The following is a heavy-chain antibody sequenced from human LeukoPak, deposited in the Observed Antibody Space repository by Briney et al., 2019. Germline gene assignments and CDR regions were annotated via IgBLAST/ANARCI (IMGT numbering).Heavy chain of an antibody. Sequence: GASVKVSCKASSYTFSSYVIRWVRQAPGQGLEWMGWISAYNGNTNYAHNLQGRVTMTTDTSTSTAYMELRSLRSDDTAVYYCAREGDDYGDYKYWGQGTLVTVSS. J-gene: IGHJ4*02. D-gene: IGHD4-17*01. CDR1: SYTFSSYV. V-gene: IGHV1-18*01. CDR2: ISAYNGNT. CDR3: AREGDDYGDYKY.